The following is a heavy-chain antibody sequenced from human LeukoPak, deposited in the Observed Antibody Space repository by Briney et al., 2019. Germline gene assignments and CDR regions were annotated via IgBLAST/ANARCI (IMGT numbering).Heavy chain of an antibody. CDR2: IYPGDADT. CDR1: GYSFTNHW. J-gene: IGHJ4*02. V-gene: IGHV5-51*06. CDR3: ARGIAEAAVTKFDY. Sequence: GESLKISCKGSGYSFTNHWIGWVRQMPGRGLEWMGIIYPGDADTRYSPSFQGQVTISADKSIGTAYLQWGSVKASDSGMYYCARGIAEAAVTKFDYWGQGTLVTVS. D-gene: IGHD6-13*01.